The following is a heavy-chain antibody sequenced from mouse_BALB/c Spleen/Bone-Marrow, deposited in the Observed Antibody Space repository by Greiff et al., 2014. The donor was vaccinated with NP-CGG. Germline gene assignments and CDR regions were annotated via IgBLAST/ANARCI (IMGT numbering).Heavy chain of an antibody. CDR1: GYTFTSYW. CDR2: INPSNGRT. CDR3: ARQSYGSSYLLDY. V-gene: IGHV1S81*02. Sequence: QVQLQQPGAELVKPGASVKLSCEASGYTFTSYWMHWVKQRPGQGLEWLGEINPSNGRTNYNEKFRSKATLTVDKSSSTAYMQLSSLTSEDSAVFYCARQSYGSSYLLDYWGQGTTLTVSS. D-gene: IGHD1-1*01. J-gene: IGHJ2*01.